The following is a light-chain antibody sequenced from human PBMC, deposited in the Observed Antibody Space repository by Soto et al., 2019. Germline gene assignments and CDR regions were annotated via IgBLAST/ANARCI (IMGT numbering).Light chain of an antibody. CDR1: QGISSA. V-gene: IGKV1-13*02. J-gene: IGKJ5*01. Sequence: AIQLTKSPSSLSASVGDRVTITCRASQGISSALAWYQQKPGKAPKLLIYDASSLESGVPSRFSGSGSGTDFTLTISSLQPEDFATYYCQQANSFPRITFGQGTRLEI. CDR2: DAS. CDR3: QQANSFPRIT.